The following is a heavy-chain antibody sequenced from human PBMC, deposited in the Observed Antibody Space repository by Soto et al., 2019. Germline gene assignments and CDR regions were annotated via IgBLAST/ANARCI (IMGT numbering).Heavy chain of an antibody. D-gene: IGHD2-21*02. CDR1: GFTFSNAW. CDR3: ARNAYCGGDCSGIHVDY. J-gene: IGHJ4*02. V-gene: IGHV3-21*01. Sequence: GSLRLSCAASGFTFSNAWMTWVRQAPGKGLEWVSSISSSGTYVYCADSLKGRFTISRDDAKNSLYLQMNSLRAEDTAVYYCARNAYCGGDCSGIHVDYRGQGTLVTVSS. CDR2: ISSSGTYV.